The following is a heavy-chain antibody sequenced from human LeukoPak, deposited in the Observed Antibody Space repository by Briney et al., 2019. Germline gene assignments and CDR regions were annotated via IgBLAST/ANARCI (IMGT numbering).Heavy chain of an antibody. CDR3: ARTGDYESFDY. V-gene: IGHV3-11*06. CDR2: IHSSSSYT. Sequence: PGGSLRLSCAASGFTFSDYYMNWIRQAPGKGLEWVSDIHSSSSYTNYADSVKGRFTISRDNAKNSLYLQMKSLRAEDTAVYYCARTGDYESFDYWGQGTLVTVSS. J-gene: IGHJ4*02. CDR1: GFTFSDYY. D-gene: IGHD4-17*01.